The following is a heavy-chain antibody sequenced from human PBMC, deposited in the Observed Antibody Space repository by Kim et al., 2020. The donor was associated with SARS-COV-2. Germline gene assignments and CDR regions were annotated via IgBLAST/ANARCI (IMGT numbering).Heavy chain of an antibody. D-gene: IGHD1-26*01. CDR1: GFTFSSYE. CDR2: ISSSGSTI. J-gene: IGHJ2*01. V-gene: IGHV3-48*03. CDR3: ARDPHSGNYGYFLESGSYYGPGRRHAYWYFDL. Sequence: GGSLRLSCAASGFTFSSYEMNWVRQAPGKGLEWVSYISSSGSTIFYADSVKGRFTISRDNAKNSLYLQMNSLRAEDTAVYYCARDPHSGNYGYFLESGSYYGPGRRHAYWYFDLWGRGTLVTVSS.